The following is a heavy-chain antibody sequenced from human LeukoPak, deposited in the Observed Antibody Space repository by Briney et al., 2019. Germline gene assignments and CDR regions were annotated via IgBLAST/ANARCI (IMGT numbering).Heavy chain of an antibody. CDR2: INHSGST. D-gene: IGHD1-26*01. J-gene: IGHJ5*02. CDR3: ARDRLRIVGAGIDP. Sequence: SETLSLTCAVYGGSFSGYYWSWIRQPPGKGLEWIGEINHSGSTNYNPSLKSRVTISVDTSKNQFSLKLSSVTAADTAVYYCARDRLRIVGAGIDPWGQGTLVTVSS. V-gene: IGHV4-34*01. CDR1: GGSFSGYY.